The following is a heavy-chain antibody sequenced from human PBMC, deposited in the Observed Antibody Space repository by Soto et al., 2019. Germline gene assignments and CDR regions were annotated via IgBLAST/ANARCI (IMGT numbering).Heavy chain of an antibody. Sequence: GGSLRLCCKASGVKLSSYAMSGGRQAPGKGREWVSSISGRGEKTYYADSVKGRFTFSTDNSKNTLFLQMKSLRAEDTALYYCAKQRAGYGSGSDTYYFDFWGQGP. CDR2: ISGRGEKT. CDR1: GVKLSSYA. V-gene: IGHV3-23*01. J-gene: IGHJ4*02. CDR3: AKQRAGYGSGSDTYYFDF. D-gene: IGHD3-10*01.